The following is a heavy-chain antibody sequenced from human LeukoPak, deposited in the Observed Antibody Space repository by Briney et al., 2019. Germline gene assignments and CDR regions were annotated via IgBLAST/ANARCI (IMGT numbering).Heavy chain of an antibody. V-gene: IGHV4-39*01. J-gene: IGHJ4*02. D-gene: IGHD3-22*01. CDR3: ARHLTFYYDGSGYSTHYFDY. CDR1: GGSISRSSYY. Sequence: PSETLSLTCTVSGGSISRSSYYWGWLRQPPGKGLEWIGSIYYSGSTYYNPSLKSRVTISVDTSKNQFSLKLGSVTAADTAVHYCARHLTFYYDGSGYSTHYFDYWGQGTLVTVSS. CDR2: IYYSGST.